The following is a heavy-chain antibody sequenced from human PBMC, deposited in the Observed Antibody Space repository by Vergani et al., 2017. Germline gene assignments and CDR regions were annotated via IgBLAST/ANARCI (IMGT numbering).Heavy chain of an antibody. CDR3: AREGRLGYCSSTSCYANTPFDY. CDR2: ISSSSSTI. V-gene: IGHV3-48*01. Sequence: EGKRVESGGGGVQPGGSLRLSCAASGFTFSSYSMNWVRQAPGKGLEWVSYISSSSSTIYYADSVKGRFTISRDNAKNSLYLQMNSLRAEDTAVYYCAREGRLGYCSSTSCYANTPFDYGGQGTRVTGSS. D-gene: IGHD2-2*01. J-gene: IGHJ4*02. CDR1: GFTFSSYS.